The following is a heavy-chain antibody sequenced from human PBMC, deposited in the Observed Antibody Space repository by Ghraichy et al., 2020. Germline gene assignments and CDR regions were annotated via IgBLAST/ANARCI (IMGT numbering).Heavy chain of an antibody. J-gene: IGHJ6*03. V-gene: IGHV4-59*01. Sequence: SETLSLTYTVSGGSISSYYWSWIRQPPGKGLEWIGYIYYSGSTNYNPSLKSRVTISVDTSKNQFSLKLSSVTAADTAVYYCARDIGSTSRGYYYYYMDVWGKGTTVTVSS. D-gene: IGHD2-2*01. CDR2: IYYSGST. CDR3: ARDIGSTSRGYYYYYMDV. CDR1: GGSISSYY.